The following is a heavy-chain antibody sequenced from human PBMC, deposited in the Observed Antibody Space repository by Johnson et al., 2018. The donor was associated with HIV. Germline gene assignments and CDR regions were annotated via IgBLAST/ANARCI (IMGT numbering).Heavy chain of an antibody. CDR1: GFTFSSYG. Sequence: QMHLVESGGGVVQPGGSLRLSCAVSGFTFSSYGMHWVRQAPGKGLEWVACIRYDGSNNYYSYSVKGRFTISSDNSKNTLYLQMNSLRAEDTAVYYCAKDKDAFDIWGQGTMVTVSS. J-gene: IGHJ3*02. CDR2: IRYDGSNN. CDR3: AKDKDAFDI. V-gene: IGHV3-30*02.